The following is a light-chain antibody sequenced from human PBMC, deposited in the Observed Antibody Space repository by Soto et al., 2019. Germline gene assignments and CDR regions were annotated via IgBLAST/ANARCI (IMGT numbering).Light chain of an antibody. J-gene: IGKJ1*01. CDR3: QQYGSSPRT. CDR1: QSVSSSY. CDR2: GAS. Sequence: EIVLTQSPGTLSLSPGERATLSCRASQSVSSSYLAWYQQKPGQAPRLLIYGASSRATGIPDRFSGSGSGTDFTLTISRLETEDFAVYYGQQYGSSPRTFGQGTKVDIK. V-gene: IGKV3-20*01.